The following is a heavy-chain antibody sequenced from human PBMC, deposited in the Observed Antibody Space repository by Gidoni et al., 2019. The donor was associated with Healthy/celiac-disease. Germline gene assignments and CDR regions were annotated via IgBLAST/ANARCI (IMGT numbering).Heavy chain of an antibody. D-gene: IGHD2-2*01. CDR1: GFTFSSYA. CDR2: ISGSGGST. V-gene: IGHV3-23*01. CDR3: AKYEYLLWPRGWFDP. J-gene: IGHJ5*02. Sequence: EVQLLESGGGLVQRGGSLRLSWAASGFTFSSYAMSWVRQAPGRGLEWVSAISGSGGSTYYAVSVKGRFTISRDNSKNTLYLQMNSLRAEDTAVYYCAKYEYLLWPRGWFDPWGQGTLVTVSS.